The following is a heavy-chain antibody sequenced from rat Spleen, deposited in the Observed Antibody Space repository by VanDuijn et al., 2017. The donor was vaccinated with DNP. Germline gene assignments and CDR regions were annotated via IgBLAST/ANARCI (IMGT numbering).Heavy chain of an antibody. D-gene: IGHD1-6*01. Sequence: EVQLVETGGGLVQPGGSLKLSCVASGFTFSNSWMYWIRQAPGKGLEWLGSINPDGDTTYYPDSVKGRFTISRDNAKSTLYLQMNSLRSEDMATYYCARRYYGSYFDYWGQGVMVTVSS. CDR2: INPDGDTT. CDR3: ARRYYGSYFDY. CDR1: GFTFSNSW. J-gene: IGHJ2*01. V-gene: IGHV5-58*01.